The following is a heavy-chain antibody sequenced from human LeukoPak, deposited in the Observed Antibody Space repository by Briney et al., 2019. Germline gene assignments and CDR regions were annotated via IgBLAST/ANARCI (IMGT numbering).Heavy chain of an antibody. V-gene: IGHV3-21*01. CDR1: GFTFSSYS. Sequence: GGSLRLSCAVSGFTFSSYSMNWVRQALGKGLEWVSSISSSSSYIYYADSVKGRFTISRDNAKNSLYLQMNSLRAEDTAVYYCARDMGRVQKYFQHWGQGTLVTVSS. CDR3: ARDMGRVQKYFQH. CDR2: ISSSSSYI. J-gene: IGHJ1*01. D-gene: IGHD1-1*01.